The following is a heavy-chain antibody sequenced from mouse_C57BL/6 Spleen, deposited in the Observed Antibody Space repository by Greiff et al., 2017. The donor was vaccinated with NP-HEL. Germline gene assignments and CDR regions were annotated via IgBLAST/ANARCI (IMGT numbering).Heavy chain of an antibody. CDR3: ARHVYSGSSPYFDY. D-gene: IGHD1-1*01. J-gene: IGHJ2*01. Sequence: EVNVVESGGDLVKPGGSLKLSCAASGFTFSSYGMSWVRQTPDKRLEWVATISSGGSYTYYPDSVKGRFTISRDNAKNTLYLQMSSLKSEDTAMYYCARHVYSGSSPYFDYWGQGTTLTVSS. CDR2: ISSGGSYT. V-gene: IGHV5-6*01. CDR1: GFTFSSYG.